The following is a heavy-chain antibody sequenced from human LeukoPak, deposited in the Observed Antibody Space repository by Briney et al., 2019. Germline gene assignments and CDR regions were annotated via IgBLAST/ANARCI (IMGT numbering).Heavy chain of an antibody. CDR2: INPNSGGT. Sequence: GASVKVSCKASGYTFTGHYMHWVRQAPGQGLEWMGRINPNSGGTSYAQKFQGRVTMTRDTSISTAYMELSRLRSDDTAVYYCARESDDYGCDWGQGTLVTVSS. V-gene: IGHV1-2*06. D-gene: IGHD4-17*01. CDR3: ARESDDYGCD. CDR1: GYTFTGHY. J-gene: IGHJ4*02.